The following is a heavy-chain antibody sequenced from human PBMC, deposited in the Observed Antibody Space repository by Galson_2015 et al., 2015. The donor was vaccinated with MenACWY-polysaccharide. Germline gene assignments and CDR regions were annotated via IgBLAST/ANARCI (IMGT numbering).Heavy chain of an antibody. V-gene: IGHV3-23*01. D-gene: IGHD4-23*01. J-gene: IGHJ4*02. CDR2: ISGSGGST. CDR1: GFTFSSYA. Sequence: SLRLSCAASGFTFSSYAMSWVRQAPGKGLEWVSAISGSGGSTYYADSVKGRFTISRDNSKNTLYLQMNSLRAEDTAVYYCAKDPYGGGYLGVFDYWGQGTLVTVSS. CDR3: AKDPYGGGYLGVFDY.